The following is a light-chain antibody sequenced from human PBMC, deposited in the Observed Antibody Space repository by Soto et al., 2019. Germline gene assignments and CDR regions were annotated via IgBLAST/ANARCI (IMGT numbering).Light chain of an antibody. CDR2: WAS. Sequence: DIVMTQSPDSLAVSLGEGATINCRSSQSVFYTSNNKNYLAWYQQRPGQPPKLLLYWASNRESGVPDRFSGSGSGTDFTLTISSLQTEDVAFYFCQQYYSTPLTFGGGTNVEIK. V-gene: IGKV4-1*01. CDR1: QSVFYTSNNKNY. J-gene: IGKJ4*01. CDR3: QQYYSTPLT.